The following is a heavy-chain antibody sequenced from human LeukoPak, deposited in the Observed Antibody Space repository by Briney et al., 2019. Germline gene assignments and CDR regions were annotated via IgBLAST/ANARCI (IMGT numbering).Heavy chain of an antibody. J-gene: IGHJ4*02. D-gene: IGHD1-26*01. CDR3: ARQVKGSYVRGYYFDY. CDR2: IYYSGST. V-gene: IGHV4-39*01. CDR1: GFTFSSYG. Sequence: GSLRLSCAASGFTFSSYGMSWVRQPPGKGLEWIGSIYYSGSTYYNPSLKSRVTISVDTSKNQFSLKLSSVTAADTAVYYCARQVKGSYVRGYYFDYWGQGTLVTVSS.